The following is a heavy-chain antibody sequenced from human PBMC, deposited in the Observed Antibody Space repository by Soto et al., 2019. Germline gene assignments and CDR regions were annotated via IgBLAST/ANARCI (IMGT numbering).Heavy chain of an antibody. V-gene: IGHV4-30-4*01. D-gene: IGHD2-15*01. Sequence: QVQLQESGPGLVKPSQTLSLTCTVSGGSISSGDYNWSWIRQPPGKGLEWIGYIYYTGSTYYNPSHESRVTISVDTSQKQFSLKLSSVTAADTAVYYCARVVLVGATLPYQHDYWGQGTLVTVSS. J-gene: IGHJ4*02. CDR2: IYYTGST. CDR1: GGSISSGDYN. CDR3: ARVVLVGATLPYQHDY.